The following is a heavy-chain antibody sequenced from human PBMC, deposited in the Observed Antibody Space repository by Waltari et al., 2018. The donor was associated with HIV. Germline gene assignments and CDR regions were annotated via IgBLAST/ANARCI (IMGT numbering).Heavy chain of an antibody. CDR1: GFTVSSNY. V-gene: IGHV3-53*01. D-gene: IGHD3-3*01. Sequence: EVQLVESGGGLIQPGGSLRLSCAASGFTVSSNYMSWVRQAPGKGLEWVSVIYSGGSTYYADSVKGRFTISRDNSKNTLYLQMNSLRAEDTAVYYCARGDFDYYYYYGMDVWGQGTTVTVSS. CDR2: IYSGGST. J-gene: IGHJ6*02. CDR3: ARGDFDYYYYYGMDV.